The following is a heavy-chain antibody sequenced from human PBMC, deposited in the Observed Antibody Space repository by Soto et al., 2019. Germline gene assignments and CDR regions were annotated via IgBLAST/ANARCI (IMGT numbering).Heavy chain of an antibody. V-gene: IGHV1-18*01. CDR3: ARDRLIAVSGLLRN. CDR1: GYPFTSYG. Sequence: QVQLVQSGAEVKKPGASVKVSCKTSGYPFTSYGINWVRQAPGQGPEWMGWISAYDDKTIYSQKFQGRVTLTADTSTTTAYIELRGLRFDDTAVYYCARDRLIAVSGLLRNWDQGTLVTVSS. J-gene: IGHJ4*02. D-gene: IGHD6-19*01. CDR2: ISAYDDKT.